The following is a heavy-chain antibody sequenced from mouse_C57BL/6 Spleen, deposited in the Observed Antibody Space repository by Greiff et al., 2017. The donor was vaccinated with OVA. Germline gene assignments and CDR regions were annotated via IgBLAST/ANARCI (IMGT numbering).Heavy chain of an antibody. CDR2: IYPRSGNT. CDR1: GYTFTSYG. D-gene: IGHD3-2*02. Sequence: VKLQQSGAELARPGASVKLSCKASGYTFTSYGISWVKQRTGQGLEWIGEIYPRSGNTYYNEKFKGKATLTADKSSSTAYMELRSLTSEDSAVYFCARGESSGYYAMDYWGQGTSVTVSS. CDR3: ARGESSGYYAMDY. V-gene: IGHV1-81*01. J-gene: IGHJ4*01.